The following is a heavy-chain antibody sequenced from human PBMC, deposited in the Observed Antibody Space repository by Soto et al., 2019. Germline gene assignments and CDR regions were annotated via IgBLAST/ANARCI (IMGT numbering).Heavy chain of an antibody. J-gene: IGHJ6*02. D-gene: IGHD1-26*01. Sequence: QVQLMQSGAEVKMPGSSVRVSCKASGGSFSNYAISWVRQAPGQGLEWMGGIIPMFGIGNYAEKFLGRVTITADESTGTSHMELSSLRSEGTDVYFCARAYREHYFSAIEVWGQGTTVTGSS. CDR2: IIPMFGIG. CDR1: GGSFSNYA. V-gene: IGHV1-69*01. CDR3: ARAYREHYFSAIEV.